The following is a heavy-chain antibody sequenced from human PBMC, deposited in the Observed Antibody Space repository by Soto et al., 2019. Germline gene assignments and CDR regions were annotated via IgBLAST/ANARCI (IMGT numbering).Heavy chain of an antibody. CDR1: GGSISSGGYY. D-gene: IGHD3-16*02. J-gene: IGHJ4*02. CDR3: ARISSSRVWGSYRSPSNFDY. CDR2: IYYSGST. V-gene: IGHV4-31*03. Sequence: SETLSLTCTVSGGSISSGGYYWSWIRQHPGKGLEWIGYIYYSGSTYYNPSLKSRVTISVDTSKNLFSLKLSSVTAADTAVYYCARISSSRVWGSYRSPSNFDYWGQGTLVTVSS.